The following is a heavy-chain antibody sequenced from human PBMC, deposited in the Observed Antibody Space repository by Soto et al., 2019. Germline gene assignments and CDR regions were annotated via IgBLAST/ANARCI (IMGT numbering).Heavy chain of an antibody. Sequence: QVQLVESGGGVVQPGRSLRLSCAASGFTFSSYGMHRVRQAPGKGLEWVAVISYDGSNKYYADSVKGRFTISRDNSKNTLYLQMNSLRAEDTAVYYCAKDPLSGIAAAIGWFDPWGQGTLVTVSS. CDR3: AKDPLSGIAAAIGWFDP. CDR1: GFTFSSYG. CDR2: ISYDGSNK. V-gene: IGHV3-30*18. J-gene: IGHJ5*02. D-gene: IGHD6-13*01.